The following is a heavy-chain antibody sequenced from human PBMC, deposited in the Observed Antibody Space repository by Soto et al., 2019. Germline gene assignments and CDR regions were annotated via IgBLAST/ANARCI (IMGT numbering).Heavy chain of an antibody. CDR2: ISHDGQNE. V-gene: IGHV3-30*18. CDR1: GFTFSRHG. CDR3: AKERMEQYQLLPFFDY. Sequence: GGSLRLSCAASGFTFSRHGMHWLRQARGKGLEWVTVISHDGQNEYYSDSVRGRFTISRDNSKNTLYLQMNSLRAEDTAVYYCAKERMEQYQLLPFFDYWGQGTLATVSS. D-gene: IGHD6-19*01. J-gene: IGHJ4*02.